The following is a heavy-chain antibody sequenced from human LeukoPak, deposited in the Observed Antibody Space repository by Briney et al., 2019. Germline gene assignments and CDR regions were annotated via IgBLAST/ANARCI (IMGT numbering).Heavy chain of an antibody. CDR3: ARASGWNGDYFDY. CDR1: GGSISSSSYY. D-gene: IGHD6-19*01. Sequence: PSETLSLTCTVSGGSISSSSYYWGWIRQPPGKGLAWIGNIYYSGSTYYNPSLESRVTISVDTSKNQFSLKLSSVTAADTAVYYCARASGWNGDYFDYWGQGTLVTVSS. J-gene: IGHJ4*02. CDR2: IYYSGST. V-gene: IGHV4-39*01.